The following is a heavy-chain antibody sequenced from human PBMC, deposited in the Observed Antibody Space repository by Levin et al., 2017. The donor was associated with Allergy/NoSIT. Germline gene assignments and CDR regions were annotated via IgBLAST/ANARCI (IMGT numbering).Heavy chain of an antibody. CDR2: INHSGST. J-gene: IGHJ6*02. Sequence: SETLSLTCAVYGGSFSGYYWSWIRQPPGKGLEWIGEINHSGSTNYNPSLKSRVTISVDTSKNQFSLKLSSVTAADTAVYYCARRSVAGHYYYYGMDVWGQGTTVTVSS. CDR3: ARRSVAGHYYYYGMDV. CDR1: GGSFSGYY. D-gene: IGHD6-19*01. V-gene: IGHV4-34*01.